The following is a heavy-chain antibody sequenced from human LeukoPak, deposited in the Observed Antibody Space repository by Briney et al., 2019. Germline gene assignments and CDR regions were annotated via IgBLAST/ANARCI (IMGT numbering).Heavy chain of an antibody. D-gene: IGHD4/OR15-4a*01. J-gene: IGHJ3*02. CDR1: GFTFSGYG. Sequence: GGSLRLSCAASGFTFSGYGMHWVRQAPGKGLEWVAVIWYDGSKKYHADPVKGRFTISRDNSKNTLYLQMNSLRAEDTAVYYCARWGDDYSAFDIWGQGTMVTVSS. V-gene: IGHV3-33*01. CDR2: IWYDGSKK. CDR3: ARWGDDYSAFDI.